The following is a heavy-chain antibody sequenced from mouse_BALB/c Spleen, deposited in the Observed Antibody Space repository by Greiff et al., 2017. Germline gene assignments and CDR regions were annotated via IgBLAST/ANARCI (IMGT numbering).Heavy chain of an antibody. CDR3: ARDDYDYYYAMDY. CDR2: INPYNAGT. CDR1: GYTFTSYV. D-gene: IGHD2-4*01. V-gene: IGHV1-14*01. J-gene: IGHJ4*01. Sequence: VQLQQSGPELVKPGASVQMSCKASGYTFTSYVMHWVKQKPGQGLEWIGYINPYNAGTKYNEKCKGKATLTSDKSSSTAYMELSSLTSEDSAFYYCARDDYDYYYAMDYWGQGTSVTVSS.